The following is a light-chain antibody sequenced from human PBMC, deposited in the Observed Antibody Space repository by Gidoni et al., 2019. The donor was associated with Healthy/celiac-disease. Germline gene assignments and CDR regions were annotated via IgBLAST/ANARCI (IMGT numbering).Light chain of an antibody. J-gene: IGKJ4*01. V-gene: IGKV1-39*01. CDR2: AES. CDR1: QSISSF. Sequence: DIQMTQSPSSLSASVGDRVTITCRASQSISSFLNWYQQKLGKASKLLIYAESSLQSGVPSRFSGSGSGTDFTLTISSLQPEDFATYYCQQSYSTPLTFGGGTEVEIK. CDR3: QQSYSTPLT.